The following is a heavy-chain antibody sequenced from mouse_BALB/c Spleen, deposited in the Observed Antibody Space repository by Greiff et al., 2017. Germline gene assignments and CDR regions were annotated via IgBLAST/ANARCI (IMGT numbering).Heavy chain of an antibody. CDR3: ARLVQPNWYFDV. D-gene: IGHD1-1*02. CDR1: GFNIKDTY. Sequence: VQLQQSGAELVKPGASVKLSCTASGFNIKDTYMHWVKQRPEQGLEWIGRIDPANGNTKYDPKFQGKATITADTSSNTAYLQLSSLTSEDTAVYYYARLVQPNWYFDVWGAGTTVTVSS. CDR2: IDPANGNT. V-gene: IGHV14-3*02. J-gene: IGHJ1*01.